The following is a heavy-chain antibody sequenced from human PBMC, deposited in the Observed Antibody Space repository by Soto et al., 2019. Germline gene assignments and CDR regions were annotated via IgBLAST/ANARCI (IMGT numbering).Heavy chain of an antibody. V-gene: IGHV1-69*13. D-gene: IGHD6-19*01. CDR3: TRAPRGIIVAPDY. J-gene: IGHJ4*02. CDR2: IIPIFATA. CDR1: GGTFSSYA. Sequence: SVKVSCKASGGTFSSYAISWVRQAPGQGLEWMGGIIPIFATADYAQKFQGRVTITADESTSTAYMELSSLRSEDTAVYYCTRAPRGIIVAPDYWGQGTLVTVSS.